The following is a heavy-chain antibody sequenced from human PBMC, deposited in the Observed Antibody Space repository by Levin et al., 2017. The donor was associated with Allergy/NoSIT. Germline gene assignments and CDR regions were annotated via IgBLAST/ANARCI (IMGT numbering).Heavy chain of an antibody. CDR2: IYYSGST. D-gene: IGHD2-2*01. Sequence: SETLSLTCTVSGGSISSSSYYWGWIRQPPGKGLEWIGSIYYSGSTYYNPSLKSRVTISVDTSKNQFSLKLSSVTAADTAVYYCASSNCSSTSCEGMDGWGQGTTVTVSS. CDR1: GGSISSSSYY. V-gene: IGHV4-39*01. J-gene: IGHJ6*02. CDR3: ASSNCSSTSCEGMDG.